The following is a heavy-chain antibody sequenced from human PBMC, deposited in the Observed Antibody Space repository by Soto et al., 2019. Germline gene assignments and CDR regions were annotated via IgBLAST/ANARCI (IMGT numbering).Heavy chain of an antibody. V-gene: IGHV4-30-4*01. J-gene: IGHJ5*02. CDR3: ARVGPWVPYYYDSSPYTFENWFDP. Sequence: SETLSLTCTVSGGSISSGDYYWSWIRQPPGKGLEWIGYIYYSGSTYYNPSLKSRVTISIDMTNNTVSLILNSVTAADTAVYYCARVGPWVPYYYDSSPYTFENWFDPWGQGTLVTVSS. D-gene: IGHD3-22*01. CDR1: GGSISSGDYY. CDR2: IYYSGST.